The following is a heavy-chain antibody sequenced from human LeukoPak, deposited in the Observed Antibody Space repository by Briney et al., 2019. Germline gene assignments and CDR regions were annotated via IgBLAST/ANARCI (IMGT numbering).Heavy chain of an antibody. D-gene: IGHD2-8*01. Sequence: PGGSLRLSWAASGFTFSSYAMSWVRQAPGKGLEWVSAISGSGGSTYYADSVKGRFTISRDNSKNTLYLQMNSLRAEDTAVYYCAKDSAYCTKGVCYFDYWGQGTLVTVSS. CDR1: GFTFSSYA. CDR2: ISGSGGST. CDR3: AKDSAYCTKGVCYFDY. J-gene: IGHJ4*02. V-gene: IGHV3-23*01.